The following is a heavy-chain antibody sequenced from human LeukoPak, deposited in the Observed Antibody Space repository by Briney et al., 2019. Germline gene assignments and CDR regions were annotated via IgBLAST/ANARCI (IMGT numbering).Heavy chain of an antibody. CDR3: AKSPIDWYFDL. J-gene: IGHJ2*01. Sequence: SQTLSLTCTVSGGSFSSGSYYCSWIRQPAGKARQWIGHIYTSGSTNYNPSLKSRVTISVDTSKNQFSLNLSSVTAADTAVYYCAKSPIDWYFDLWGRGTLVTVSS. CDR1: GGSFSSGSYY. D-gene: IGHD5-24*01. CDR2: IYTSGST. V-gene: IGHV4-61*09.